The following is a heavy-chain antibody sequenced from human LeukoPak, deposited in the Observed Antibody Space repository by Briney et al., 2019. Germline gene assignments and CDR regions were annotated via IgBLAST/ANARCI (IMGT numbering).Heavy chain of an antibody. D-gene: IGHD6-13*01. CDR2: IYYSGST. CDR1: GGSISSYY. Sequence: PSETLSLTCTVSGGSISSYYWSWIRQPPGKGLEWIGYIYYSGSTNYNPSLKSRVTISVDTSKNQFSLKLSSVTAADTAVYYCARSPAAAYWYDSLYYYYCMDVWGKGTTVTISS. V-gene: IGHV4-59*01. J-gene: IGHJ6*03. CDR3: ARSPAAAYWYDSLYYYYCMDV.